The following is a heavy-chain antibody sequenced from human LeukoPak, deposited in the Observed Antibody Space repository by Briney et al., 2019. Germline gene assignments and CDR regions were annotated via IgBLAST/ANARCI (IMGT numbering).Heavy chain of an antibody. D-gene: IGHD3-22*01. CDR1: GYTFTSYS. CDR3: ARVHSSSSRYYYYYGMDV. Sequence: ASVKVSCKASGYTFTSYSITWVRQAPGQGLEWKGWNSGYNGNTNYAQRLQGRVTMTTDTSTSTAYMELRSLRSDDTAVYYCARVHSSSSRYYYYYGMDVWGQGTTVTVSS. J-gene: IGHJ6*02. V-gene: IGHV1-18*01. CDR2: NSGYNGNT.